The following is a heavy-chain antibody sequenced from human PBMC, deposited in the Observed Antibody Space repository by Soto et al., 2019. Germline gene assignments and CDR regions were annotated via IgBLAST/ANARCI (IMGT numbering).Heavy chain of an antibody. V-gene: IGHV4-30-2*01. Sequence: QLQLQESGSGLVKPSQTLSLTCAVSGGSISSGGYSWSWIRRPPGKGLEWIGYIYHSGSTYYNPSLKCRVTISVDRSKNQFPLKLSSVTAADTAVYYCARGYCSSTSCGRGGYGMDVWGQGTTVTVSS. J-gene: IGHJ6*02. CDR3: ARGYCSSTSCGRGGYGMDV. CDR2: IYHSGST. D-gene: IGHD2-2*01. CDR1: GGSISSGGYS.